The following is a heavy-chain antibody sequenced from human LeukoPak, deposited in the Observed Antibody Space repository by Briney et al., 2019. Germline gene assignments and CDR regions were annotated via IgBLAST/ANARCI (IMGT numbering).Heavy chain of an antibody. D-gene: IGHD3-16*01. CDR2: ISSSSSYI. CDR1: GFTFSSYS. V-gene: IGHV3-21*01. Sequence: GGSLRLSCAASGFTFSSYSMNWVLQAPGKGLEWVSSISSSSSYIYYADSVKGRFTISRDNAKNSLYLQMNSLRAEDTAVYYCARDGLHLGLGAFDIWGQGTMVTVSS. J-gene: IGHJ3*02. CDR3: ARDGLHLGLGAFDI.